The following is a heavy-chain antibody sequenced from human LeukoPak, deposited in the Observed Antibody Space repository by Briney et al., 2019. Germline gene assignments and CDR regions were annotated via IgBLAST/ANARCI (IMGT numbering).Heavy chain of an antibody. D-gene: IGHD3-22*01. CDR1: GFRFNDYW. V-gene: IGHV3-7*01. J-gene: IGHJ5*02. CDR2: IKQDGYNI. Sequence: GGSLRLSCAASGFRFNDYWMAWVRQAPGRGLECVANIKQDGYNIYYVDSVKGRFTVSRDNAKNSLYLQMSSLRVEDTAVYYCAKDLDPDYYDSSGPNWFDPWGQGTLVTVSS. CDR3: AKDLDPDYYDSSGPNWFDP.